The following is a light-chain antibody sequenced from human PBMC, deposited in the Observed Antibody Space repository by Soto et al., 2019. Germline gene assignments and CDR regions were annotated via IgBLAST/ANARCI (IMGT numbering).Light chain of an antibody. CDR1: SGHSSYA. CDR3: QTWATGIRV. CDR2: VNSDGSH. Sequence: QLVLTQSPSASASLGASVKLTCMLSSGHSSYAIAWHQQQPEKGPRYLMKVNSDGSHNKGDGVPDRFSGSSSGPERYLTISSLQSEDEGDYYCQTWATGIRVFGGGTKLTVL. V-gene: IGLV4-69*01. J-gene: IGLJ3*02.